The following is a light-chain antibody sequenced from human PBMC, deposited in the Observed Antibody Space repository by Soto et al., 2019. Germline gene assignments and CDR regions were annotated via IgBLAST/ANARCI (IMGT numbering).Light chain of an antibody. J-gene: IGKJ1*01. V-gene: IGKV3-15*01. CDR2: ASS. Sequence: EIVLTQSPATLSVSPGERATLSCKASQSVSRNLAWYQQKPGQAPRLLIYASSTRATGIPDRFSGSASGTEFTLTISSLQSEDFAFYYCQQYDDWQTFGQGTKVEV. CDR3: QQYDDWQT. CDR1: QSVSRN.